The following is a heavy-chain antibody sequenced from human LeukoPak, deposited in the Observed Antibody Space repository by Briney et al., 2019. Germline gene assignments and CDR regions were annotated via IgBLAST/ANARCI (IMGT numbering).Heavy chain of an antibody. CDR2: IYYSGST. Sequence: SETLSLTCTVSGGSISSSSYYWGWIRQPPGKGLEWIGSIYYSGSTYYNPSLKSRVTISVDTSKNQFSLKLSSVTAADTAVYYCVRRAREGYYFDHWGQGTLVTVSS. CDR3: VRRAREGYYFDH. J-gene: IGHJ4*02. CDR1: GGSISSSSYY. D-gene: IGHD6-13*01. V-gene: IGHV4-39*01.